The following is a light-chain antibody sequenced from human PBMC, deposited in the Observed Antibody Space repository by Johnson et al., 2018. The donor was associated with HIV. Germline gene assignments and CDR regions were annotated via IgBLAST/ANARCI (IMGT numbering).Light chain of an antibody. CDR1: SSNIGNNY. CDR2: DNN. V-gene: IGLV1-51*01. CDR3: GTWDSSLSAYV. Sequence: QSVLTQPPSVSAAPGQRVTISCSGSSSNIGNNYVSWYQQVPGTAPKLLIYDNNKRPSGIPDRFSGSKSGTSATLGITGLQTGDEDDYYCGTWDSSLSAYVFGTGTKVTVL. J-gene: IGLJ1*01.